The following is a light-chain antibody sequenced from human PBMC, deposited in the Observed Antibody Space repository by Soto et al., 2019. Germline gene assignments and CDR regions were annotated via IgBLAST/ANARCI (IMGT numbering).Light chain of an antibody. V-gene: IGKV1-5*01. Sequence: DIQMTQSPSTLSASVGDRVTITCRASQSVSSWLAWYQQKPGKAPKLLIYDASSLESGVPQRFSGSGSGTEFTLTISSLQTDDFSTYYCQQYHSYWTFGQGTKV. J-gene: IGKJ1*01. CDR2: DAS. CDR3: QQYHSYWT. CDR1: QSVSSW.